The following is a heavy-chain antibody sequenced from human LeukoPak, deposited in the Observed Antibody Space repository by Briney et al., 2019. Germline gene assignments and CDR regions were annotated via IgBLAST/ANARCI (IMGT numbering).Heavy chain of an antibody. Sequence: PSETLSLTCAVYGGSFSGYYWSWIRQPPGKGLEWIGEINHSGSTNYNPSLKSRVTISVDTSKNQFSLKLSSVTAADTAVYYCARDISYPDDYWGQGTLVTVSS. V-gene: IGHV4-34*01. D-gene: IGHD1-26*01. CDR1: GGSFSGYY. J-gene: IGHJ4*02. CDR2: INHSGST. CDR3: ARDISYPDDY.